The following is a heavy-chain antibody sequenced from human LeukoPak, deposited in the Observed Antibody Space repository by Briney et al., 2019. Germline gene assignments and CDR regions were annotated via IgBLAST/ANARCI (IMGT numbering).Heavy chain of an antibody. D-gene: IGHD3-10*01. V-gene: IGHV3-7*03. CDR3: AREPVRKRWFDS. Sequence: GGSLRLSCTASGFTFSNYWMSWARQAPNKGLEWVANIKYDGSEKYYVDSVKGRLTISRDNAKNSLYLQMSSLRAEDTAVYYCAREPVRKRWFDSWGQGTLVTVSS. J-gene: IGHJ5*01. CDR2: IKYDGSEK. CDR1: GFTFSNYW.